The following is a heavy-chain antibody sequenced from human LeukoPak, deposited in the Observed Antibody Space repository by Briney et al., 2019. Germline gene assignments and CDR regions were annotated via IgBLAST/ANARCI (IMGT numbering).Heavy chain of an antibody. CDR1: GNSVSSNNAA. CDR3: ARDVNGAFTRSWFDP. Sequence: SQTLSLTCAISGNSVSSNNAAWVWIRQSPSRGLEWLGRTYYRSKWYHDYAVSVKSRISFNPDTSKNQFFLQLNSVTPEDTAVYYCARDVNGAFTRSWFDPWGQGTRVTVS. V-gene: IGHV6-1*01. J-gene: IGHJ5*02. D-gene: IGHD4-17*01. CDR2: TYYRSKWYH.